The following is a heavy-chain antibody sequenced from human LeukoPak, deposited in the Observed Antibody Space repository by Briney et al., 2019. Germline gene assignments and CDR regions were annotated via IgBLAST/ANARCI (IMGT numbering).Heavy chain of an antibody. CDR1: GFTFGSYA. J-gene: IGHJ4*02. Sequence: GGSLRLSWAASGFTFGSYAMSWVRQAPGKGLEWVSFISPSGDRTSNADSVEGRFTISRDNPRNTLYLQMNSLRDEDTAVYYCAIMHGYYDGSGYWVQWGQGTLVTVSS. CDR2: ISPSGDRT. CDR3: AIMHGYYDGSGYWVQ. D-gene: IGHD3-22*01. V-gene: IGHV3-23*01.